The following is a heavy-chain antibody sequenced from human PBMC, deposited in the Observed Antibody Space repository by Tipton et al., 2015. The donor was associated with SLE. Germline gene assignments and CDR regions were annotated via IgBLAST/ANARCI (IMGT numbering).Heavy chain of an antibody. CDR1: GDSISTGGSY. V-gene: IGHV4-31*03. CDR3: ARGNCEYFQH. CDR2: IYDSGST. J-gene: IGHJ1*01. D-gene: IGHD2-21*01. Sequence: TLSLTCTVSGDSISTGGSYWSWIRQHPGKGLEWIGFIYDSGSTYYSPSLKSRVTISMDTSQNQFSLNLISVTAADTAVYYCARGNCEYFQHGGQGTIVTVSS.